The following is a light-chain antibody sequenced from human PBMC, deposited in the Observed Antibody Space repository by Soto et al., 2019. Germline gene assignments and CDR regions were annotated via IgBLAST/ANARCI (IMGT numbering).Light chain of an antibody. CDR2: RNN. J-gene: IGLJ1*01. CDR3: AAWDDSLSGLYV. Sequence: QSALTQPPSASGTPGQRFTISCSGSSSNIGSNYVYWYQQLPGTAPKLLIYRNNQRPSGVPDRFSGSKSGTSASLAISGLRSEDEADYYCAAWDDSLSGLYVFGTGTKVTVL. V-gene: IGLV1-47*01. CDR1: SSNIGSNY.